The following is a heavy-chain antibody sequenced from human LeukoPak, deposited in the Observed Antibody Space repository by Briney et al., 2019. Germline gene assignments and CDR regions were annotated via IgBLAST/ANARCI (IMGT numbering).Heavy chain of an antibody. CDR1: GFTFSSYG. CDR3: AKIGSSSWYYYDY. D-gene: IGHD6-13*01. CDR2: ISYDGSNK. V-gene: IGHV3-30*18. Sequence: PGGSLRLSCAASGFTFSSYGMHWVRQAPGKGLEWVAVISYDGSNKYYADSVKGRFTISRDNSKNTLYLQMNSLRAEDTAVYNCAKIGSSSWYYYDYWGQGTLVTVSS. J-gene: IGHJ4*02.